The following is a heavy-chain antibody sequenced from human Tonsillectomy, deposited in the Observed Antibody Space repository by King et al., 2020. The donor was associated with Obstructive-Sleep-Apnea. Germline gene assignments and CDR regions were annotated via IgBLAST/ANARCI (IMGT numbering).Heavy chain of an antibody. CDR1: GYTFTSYA. CDR2: INAGNGNT. Sequence: VQLVQSGAEVKKPGASVKVSCKASGYTFTSYAMHWVRQAPGQRLEWMGWINAGNGNTKYSQKFQGRVTITRDTSASTAYMELSSLRSEDTAVYYCARRGIVATITSYYYGMDVWGQGTTVTVSS. CDR3: ARRGIVATITSYYYGMDV. V-gene: IGHV1-3*01. D-gene: IGHD5-12*01. J-gene: IGHJ6*02.